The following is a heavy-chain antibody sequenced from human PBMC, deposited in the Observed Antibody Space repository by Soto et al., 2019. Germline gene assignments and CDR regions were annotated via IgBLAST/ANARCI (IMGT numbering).Heavy chain of an antibody. V-gene: IGHV5-10-1*03. CDR3: ARDEGGYDILTGYYKAHHFDQ. CDR1: GYSFTYYW. D-gene: IGHD3-9*01. CDR2: IYPGDSFA. Sequence: EVQLVQSGAEVKKPGESLRISCQASGYSFTYYWISWVRQLPGKGLEWMGRIYPGDSFADYSPSFRGHVTMSADKSITTAYLQWSSLKASDTAIYYCARDEGGYDILTGYYKAHHFDQWGQGALVTVSS. J-gene: IGHJ4*02.